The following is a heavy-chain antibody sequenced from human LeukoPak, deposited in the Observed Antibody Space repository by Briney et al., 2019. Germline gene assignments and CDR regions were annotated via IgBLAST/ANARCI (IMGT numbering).Heavy chain of an antibody. Sequence: SETLSLTCAVYVGSFSGYYWTWIRQAPGKGLEWIGEIDHSGSTKYNPSLKSRVTISVDTSKNQFSLKLTSVTAADTAVYYCARAGQSNWNYDYWGPGTLVTVSS. V-gene: IGHV4-34*01. CDR2: IDHSGST. J-gene: IGHJ4*02. CDR1: VGSFSGYY. D-gene: IGHD1-7*01. CDR3: ARAGQSNWNYDY.